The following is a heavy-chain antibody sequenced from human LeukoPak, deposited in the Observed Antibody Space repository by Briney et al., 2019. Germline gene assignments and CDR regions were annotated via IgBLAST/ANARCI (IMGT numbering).Heavy chain of an antibody. Sequence: GGSLRLSCAASGFTFSSYAMSWVRQAPGKGLEWVSAISGSGGSTYYADSVKGRFTISRDNSKNTLYLQMNSLRAEDTAVYYCAKSSGFWIVGSLFDPWGQGTLVTVSS. J-gene: IGHJ5*02. V-gene: IGHV3-23*01. D-gene: IGHD3-22*01. CDR1: GFTFSSYA. CDR2: ISGSGGST. CDR3: AKSSGFWIVGSLFDP.